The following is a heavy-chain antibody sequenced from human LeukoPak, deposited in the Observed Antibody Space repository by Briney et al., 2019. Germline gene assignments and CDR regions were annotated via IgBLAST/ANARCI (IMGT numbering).Heavy chain of an antibody. Sequence: PSETLSLTCTVSGGSISSGSYYWSWIRQPAGKGLGWIVRIYTSGSTNYNPSLKSRVTISVDTSKNQFSLKLSSVTAADTAVYYCARGGDCSSTSCYYPHGWFDPWGQGTLVTVSS. CDR2: IYTSGST. D-gene: IGHD2-2*01. CDR1: GGSISSGSYY. V-gene: IGHV4-61*02. J-gene: IGHJ5*02. CDR3: ARGGDCSSTSCYYPHGWFDP.